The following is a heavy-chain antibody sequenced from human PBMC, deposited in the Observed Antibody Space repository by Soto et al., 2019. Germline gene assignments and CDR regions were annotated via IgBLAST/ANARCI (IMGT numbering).Heavy chain of an antibody. J-gene: IGHJ4*02. CDR1: GFAVSSSY. Sequence: EVQLVESGGGLIQPGGSLRLSCAASGFAVSSSYMSWVRQAPGKGLEWVSVIYTGGTTDYTDSVKGRFTISRDNSKNTLYLQMNSPRAEDTAVYYCARGTTEVTAGYYWGQGTLVTVSS. D-gene: IGHD4-17*01. CDR2: IYTGGTT. V-gene: IGHV3-53*01. CDR3: ARGTTEVTAGYY.